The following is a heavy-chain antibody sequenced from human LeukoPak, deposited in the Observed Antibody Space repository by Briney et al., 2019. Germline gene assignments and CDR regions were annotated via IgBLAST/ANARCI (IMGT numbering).Heavy chain of an antibody. D-gene: IGHD3-10*01. V-gene: IGHV1-24*01. Sequence: ASVKVSCKVSGYTLTELSMHWVRQAPGKGLEWMGGFDPEDGETIYAQKFQGRVTMTEDTSTDTAYMELSSLRSEDTAVYYCATDYYGSGSYYKGNYYFDYWGQGTLVTVSS. J-gene: IGHJ4*02. CDR3: ATDYYGSGSYYKGNYYFDY. CDR1: GYTLTELS. CDR2: FDPEDGET.